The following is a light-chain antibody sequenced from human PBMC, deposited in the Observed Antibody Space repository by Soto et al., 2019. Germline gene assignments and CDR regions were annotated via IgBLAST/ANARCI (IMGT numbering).Light chain of an antibody. J-gene: IGKJ4*01. V-gene: IGKV4-1*01. CDR1: QSVLYSSNNKNY. CDR3: QQYYTTAPLT. Sequence: DIVMTQSPDSLAVSLGEGATINCKSSQSVLYSSNNKNYLAWYQQKPGQPPKLLIYWASTRGSGVPDRFSGSGSGTDFALTISSLQAEDVAVYYCQQYYTTAPLTFGGGTKVEIK. CDR2: WAS.